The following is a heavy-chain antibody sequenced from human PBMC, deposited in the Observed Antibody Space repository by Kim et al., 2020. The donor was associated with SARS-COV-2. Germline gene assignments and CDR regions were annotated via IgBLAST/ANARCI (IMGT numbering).Heavy chain of an antibody. CDR2: FDPDAGHT. J-gene: IGHJ4*02. D-gene: IGHD3-9*01. CDR1: GYTLTELS. Sequence: ASVKVSCKVSGYTLTELSMHWVRQAPGKGLEWPGRFDPDAGHTIYVQKFQGRVTMTEDTSTDTAYMELSSLRSEDTAVYYCATSTRDILTGYYTDYWGQGTLVTVSS. V-gene: IGHV1-24*01. CDR3: ATSTRDILTGYYTDY.